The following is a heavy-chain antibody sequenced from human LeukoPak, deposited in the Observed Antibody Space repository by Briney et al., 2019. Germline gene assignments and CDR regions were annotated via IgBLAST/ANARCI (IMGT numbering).Heavy chain of an antibody. J-gene: IGHJ6*03. V-gene: IGHV1-18*01. D-gene: IGHD5-18*01. Sequence: GASVKVSCKASGYTFTSYGISWVRQAPGQGLEWMGWISAYNGNTNYAQKLQGRVTMTTDTSTSTAYMELRSLRSDDTAVYYCARDPAPPNILQVWFSGPSYMDVWGKGTTVTVSS. CDR1: GYTFTSYG. CDR3: ARDPAPPNILQVWFSGPSYMDV. CDR2: ISAYNGNT.